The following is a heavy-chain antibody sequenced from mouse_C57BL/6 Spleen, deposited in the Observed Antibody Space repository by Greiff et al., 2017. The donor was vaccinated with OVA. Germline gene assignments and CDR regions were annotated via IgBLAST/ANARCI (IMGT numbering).Heavy chain of an antibody. CDR1: GYTFTDYE. V-gene: IGHV1-15*01. J-gene: IGHJ3*01. D-gene: IGHD1-1*01. CDR3: TRRDNGSGFAY. CDR2: IDPETGGT. Sequence: QVQLQQSGAELVKPGASVTLSCKASGYTFTDYEMHWVKQTPGHGLEWIGAIDPETGGTAYNQKFKGKAILTADKSSSTAYMELRSLTSEDSAVYYCTRRDNGSGFAYWGQGTMVTVSA.